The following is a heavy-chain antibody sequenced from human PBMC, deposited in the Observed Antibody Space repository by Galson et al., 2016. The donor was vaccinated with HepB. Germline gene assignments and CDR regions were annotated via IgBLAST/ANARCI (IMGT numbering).Heavy chain of an antibody. V-gene: IGHV3-53*01. Sequence: SLRLSCAVSGFIVSNNHMSWVRQAPGKGLEWVSVIYSNGNTYYADSVKGRFSISPEKTKNTLYLQMNSLRAEDTAVYYGARGGNMAFQYWGQGTLVTVSS. D-gene: IGHD2/OR15-2a*01. CDR1: GFIVSNNH. J-gene: IGHJ1*01. CDR3: ARGGNMAFQY. CDR2: IYSNGNT.